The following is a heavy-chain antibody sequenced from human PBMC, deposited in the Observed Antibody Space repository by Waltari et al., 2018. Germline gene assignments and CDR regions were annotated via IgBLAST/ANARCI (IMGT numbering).Heavy chain of an antibody. CDR1: GGSISSSSYY. CDR2: IYYSGST. D-gene: IGHD6-19*01. V-gene: IGHV4-39*01. Sequence: QLQLQESGPGLVKPSETLSLTCTVSGGSISSSSYYWGWIRQPPGKGLEWIGSIYYSGSTYYNPSLKSRVTISVDTSKNQFSLKLSSVTAADTAVYYCARHIAVAGTTDYWGQGTLVTVSS. CDR3: ARHIAVAGTTDY. J-gene: IGHJ4*02.